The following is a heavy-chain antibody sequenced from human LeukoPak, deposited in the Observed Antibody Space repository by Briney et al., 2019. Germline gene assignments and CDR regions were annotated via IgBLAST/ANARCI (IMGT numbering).Heavy chain of an antibody. CDR3: ARDKVVPAAIDYYYGMDV. V-gene: IGHV3-33*01. Sequence: GRSLRLSCAASGFTFSSYGMHWVRQAPGKGLEWVAVIWYDGSNKYYADSVKGRFTISRDNSKNTLYLQMNSLRAEDTAVYYCARDKVVPAAIDYYYGMDVWGKGTTVTVSS. CDR2: IWYDGSNK. D-gene: IGHD2-2*02. J-gene: IGHJ6*04. CDR1: GFTFSSYG.